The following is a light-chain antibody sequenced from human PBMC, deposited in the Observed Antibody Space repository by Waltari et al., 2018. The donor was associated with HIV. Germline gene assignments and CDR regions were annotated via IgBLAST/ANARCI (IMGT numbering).Light chain of an antibody. CDR3: QQSFRGLT. CDR2: AAS. J-gene: IGKJ4*01. CDR1: QSISTY. V-gene: IGKV1-39*01. Sequence: DIQMTQSPSSLSAFVGDRVTIPCRASQSISTYVNWYQHKPGRATILLIYAASSFQSGVSARFSGSGSGTAFTLTISSLQPEDFATYYCQQSFRGLTFGGGTKVETK.